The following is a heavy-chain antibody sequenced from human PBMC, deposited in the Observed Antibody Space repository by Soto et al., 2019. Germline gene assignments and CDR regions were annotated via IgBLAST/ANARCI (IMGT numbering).Heavy chain of an antibody. CDR1: GYTFTSYY. CDR3: ARALLGELSHSPYDY. Sequence: QVQLVQSGAEVKKPGASVKVSCKASGYTFTSYYMHWVRQAPGQGFEWMGIINPSGGSTSYAQKFQGRVTMTRDTSTSTVYMELSSLRSEDTAVYYCARALLGELSHSPYDYWGQGTLVTVSS. D-gene: IGHD3-16*02. J-gene: IGHJ4*02. V-gene: IGHV1-46*03. CDR2: INPSGGST.